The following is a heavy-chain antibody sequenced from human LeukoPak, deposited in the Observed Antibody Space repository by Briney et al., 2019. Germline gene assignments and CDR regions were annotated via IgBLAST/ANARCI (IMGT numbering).Heavy chain of an antibody. V-gene: IGHV4-59*01. CDR1: GGSISSYY. CDR3: ARAITEGGSDP. J-gene: IGHJ5*02. Sequence: SETLSLTCTVSGGSISSYYWSWIRQPPGKGLEWIGYIYYSGSTNYNPSLKSRVTISVDTSKNQFSLKLSSVTAADTAVYYCARAITEGGSDPWGPGTLVTVSS. CDR2: IYYSGST. D-gene: IGHD5-12*01.